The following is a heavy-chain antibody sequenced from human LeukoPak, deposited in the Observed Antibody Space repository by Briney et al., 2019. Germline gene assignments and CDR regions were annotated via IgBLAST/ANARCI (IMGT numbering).Heavy chain of an antibody. V-gene: IGHV3-23*01. Sequence: PGGSLRLSCAASGFTFNNYAMNWVRQAPGKGLEWVSSISGGGETTYYADSAKGRFTTSRDNSQNTLYLQMNSLRAEDTAVYYCARDYADYVGYFFFDYWGQETLVTVSS. J-gene: IGHJ4*02. D-gene: IGHD4-17*01. CDR3: ARDYADYVGYFFFDY. CDR2: ISGGGETT. CDR1: GFTFNNYA.